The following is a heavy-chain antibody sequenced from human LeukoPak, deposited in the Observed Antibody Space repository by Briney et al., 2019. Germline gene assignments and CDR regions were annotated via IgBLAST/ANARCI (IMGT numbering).Heavy chain of an antibody. Sequence: SETLSLTCPVTGGSISSGSYDWIWLREPAGKGLEWIGRISTSGSTNYNPSLKSRVTISVNTSKNQFSLKLSSVTAADTAVYYCARGTSPRYCSSTSCSYFDYWGQGTLVTVSS. D-gene: IGHD2-2*01. CDR3: ARGTSPRYCSSTSCSYFDY. CDR1: GGSISSGSYD. V-gene: IGHV4-61*02. CDR2: ISTSGST. J-gene: IGHJ4*02.